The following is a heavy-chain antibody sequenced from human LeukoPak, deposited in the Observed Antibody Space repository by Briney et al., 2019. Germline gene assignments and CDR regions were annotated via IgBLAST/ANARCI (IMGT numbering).Heavy chain of an antibody. D-gene: IGHD6-13*01. CDR2: IYYSGST. CDR1: GFTFSSYA. CDR3: ARHSIRYSSSWRLPGYMDV. V-gene: IGHV4-39*01. Sequence: PGGSLRLSCAASGFTFSSYAMSWVRQPPGKGLEWIGSIYYSGSTYYNPSLKSRVTISVDTSKNQFSLKLSSVTAADTAVYYCARHSIRYSSSWRLPGYMDVWGKGTTVTISS. J-gene: IGHJ6*03.